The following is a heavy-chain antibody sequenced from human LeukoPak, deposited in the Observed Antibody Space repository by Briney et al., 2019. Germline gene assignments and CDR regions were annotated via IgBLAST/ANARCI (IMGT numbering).Heavy chain of an antibody. Sequence: PGGSLRLSCAASGFTFSSYAMSWVRQAPGKGLEWVSAISGSGGSTYYADSVKGRFTISRDNSKNTLYLQMNSLRAEDTAVYYCAKDQSPSYYYDSSGYYYVLIGAFDIRGKGTVVTVSS. V-gene: IGHV3-23*01. CDR2: ISGSGGST. D-gene: IGHD3-22*01. CDR3: AKDQSPSYYYDSSGYYYVLIGAFDI. J-gene: IGHJ3*02. CDR1: GFTFSSYA.